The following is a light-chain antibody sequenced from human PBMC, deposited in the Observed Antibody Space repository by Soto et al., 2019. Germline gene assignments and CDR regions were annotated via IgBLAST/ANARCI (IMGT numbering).Light chain of an antibody. Sequence: EMTQSNASLAAAIGDRGTSTCLSSQSISRWLAWYQQKSGKAPKFLIYDASSLESGVPSRFSGSGSGTEFTLTISTLQPDDFATYYCQQYNSYPWTFGQGTNVDI. CDR1: QSISRW. V-gene: IGKV1-5*01. J-gene: IGKJ1*01. CDR2: DAS. CDR3: QQYNSYPWT.